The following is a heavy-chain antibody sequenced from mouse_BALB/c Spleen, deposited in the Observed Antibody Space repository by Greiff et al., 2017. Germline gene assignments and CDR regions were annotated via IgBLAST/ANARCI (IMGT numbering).Heavy chain of an antibody. CDR3: ARGGRWYYAMDY. CDR1: GFTFSSFG. V-gene: IGHV5-17*02. J-gene: IGHJ4*01. Sequence: EVQLVESGGGLVQPGGSRKLSCAASGFTFSSFGMHWVRRAPEKGLEWVAYISSGSSTIYYADTVKGRFTISRDNPKNTLFLQMTSLRSEDTAMYYCARGGRWYYAMDYWGQGTSVTVSS. D-gene: IGHD2-3*01. CDR2: ISSGSSTI.